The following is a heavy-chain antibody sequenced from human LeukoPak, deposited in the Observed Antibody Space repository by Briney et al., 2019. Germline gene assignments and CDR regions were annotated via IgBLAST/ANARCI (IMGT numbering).Heavy chain of an antibody. J-gene: IGHJ4*02. CDR2: ISSSSSTI. Sequence: PGGSLRLSCAASGFTFSSYSMNWVRQAPGKGLEWVSYISSSSSTIYYADSVKGRFTISRDNAKNSLYLQINSLRAEDTAVFYCATGYCTSTTCYRSRFDYWGQGTLVTVSS. D-gene: IGHD2-2*01. CDR3: ATGYCTSTTCYRSRFDY. V-gene: IGHV3-48*04. CDR1: GFTFSSYS.